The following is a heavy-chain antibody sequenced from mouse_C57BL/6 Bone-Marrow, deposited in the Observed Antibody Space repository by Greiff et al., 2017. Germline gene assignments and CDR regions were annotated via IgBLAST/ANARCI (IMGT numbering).Heavy chain of an antibody. J-gene: IGHJ2*01. Sequence: EVNVVESGAELVRPGASVKLSCTASGFNIKDDYMHWVKQRPEQGLEWIGWIDPENGDTEYASKFQGKATITADTSSNTAYLQLSSLTSEDTAVYYCTQFDYWGQGTTLTVSS. V-gene: IGHV14-4*01. CDR1: GFNIKDDY. CDR2: IDPENGDT. CDR3: TQFDY.